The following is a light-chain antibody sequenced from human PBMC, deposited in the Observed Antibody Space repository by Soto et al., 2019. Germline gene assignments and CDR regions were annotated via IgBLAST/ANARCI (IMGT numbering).Light chain of an antibody. Sequence: QSALTQPASVSGSPGQSITISCTETSSDVGGYNYVSWYQQHPGKAPKLLIYEVSYRPSGVSNRFSASKSGNTASLTISGLQGEDEADYYCSSYTSSSNRVFGGGTKVTVL. CDR2: EVS. CDR3: SSYTSSSNRV. V-gene: IGLV2-14*01. J-gene: IGLJ3*02. CDR1: SSDVGGYNY.